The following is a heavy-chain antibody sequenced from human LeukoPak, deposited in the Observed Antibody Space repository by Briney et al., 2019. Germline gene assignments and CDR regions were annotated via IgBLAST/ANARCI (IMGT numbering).Heavy chain of an antibody. D-gene: IGHD3-22*01. Sequence: GGSLRLSCAASGFTFSSYWMHWVRQAPGKGLVWVSRISSDGSSTSYADSVKGRFTISRDNAKNTLYLQMNSLRAEDTAVYYCARAIYDSSGYYYFSPYYFDYWGQGTLVTVSS. J-gene: IGHJ4*02. CDR1: GFTFSSYW. CDR2: ISSDGSST. V-gene: IGHV3-74*01. CDR3: ARAIYDSSGYYYFSPYYFDY.